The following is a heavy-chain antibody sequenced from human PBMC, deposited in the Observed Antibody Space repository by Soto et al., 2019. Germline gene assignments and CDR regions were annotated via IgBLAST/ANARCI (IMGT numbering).Heavy chain of an antibody. CDR3: AHRGIQLWPPFDAFDI. J-gene: IGHJ3*02. Sequence: QITLKESGPTLVKPTQTLTLTCTFSGFSLSTSGVGVGWIRQPPGKALQWLALIYWDDDKRYSPSLKSRLTITKDTSKNQVVLTMTNTDPVDTATYYCAHRGIQLWPPFDAFDIWGQGTMVTVSS. V-gene: IGHV2-5*02. D-gene: IGHD5-18*01. CDR1: GFSLSTSGVG. CDR2: IYWDDDK.